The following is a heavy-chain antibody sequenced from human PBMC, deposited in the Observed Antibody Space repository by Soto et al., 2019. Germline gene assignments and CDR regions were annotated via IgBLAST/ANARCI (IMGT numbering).Heavy chain of an antibody. CDR3: ASIQLGYDAFDI. CDR2: ISSSSSYI. CDR1: GFTFSSYS. V-gene: IGHV3-21*01. D-gene: IGHD6-6*01. Sequence: EVQLVESGGGLVKPRGSLRLSCAASGFTFSSYSMNWVRQAPGKGLEWVSSISSSSSYIYYADSVKGRFTISRDNAKNSLYLQMNSLRAEDTAVYYCASIQLGYDAFDIWGQGTMVTVSS. J-gene: IGHJ3*02.